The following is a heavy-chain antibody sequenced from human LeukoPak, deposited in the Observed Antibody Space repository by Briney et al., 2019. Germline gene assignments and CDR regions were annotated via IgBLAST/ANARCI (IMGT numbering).Heavy chain of an antibody. D-gene: IGHD3-10*01. J-gene: IGHJ4*02. CDR1: GFTFGDYA. Sequence: GGSLRLSCTVSGFTFGDYAMNWVRQAPGKGLEWVGFIRSKANGGTTDYAASVKGRFAISRDDSKRSLYLQMNSLKTEDTAVYYCASSWRYGEFVFDYWGQGTLVTVPS. V-gene: IGHV3-49*04. CDR3: ASSWRYGEFVFDY. CDR2: IRSKANGGTT.